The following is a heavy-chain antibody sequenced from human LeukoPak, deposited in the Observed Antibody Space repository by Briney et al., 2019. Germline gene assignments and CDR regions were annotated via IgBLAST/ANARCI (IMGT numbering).Heavy chain of an antibody. CDR3: ARHFAYSSSSFFDY. V-gene: IGHV4-59*08. Sequence: SESLSLTCRVSGGSVSNYYWSWIRQPPGKGLEWIGYVYYTGSTTYNPSLKSRVTMFEDKSKNQFSLRLYSVNVADTAVYYCARHFAYSSSSFFDYWGQGSLVTVSS. CDR2: VYYTGST. J-gene: IGHJ4*02. D-gene: IGHD6-6*01. CDR1: GGSVSNYY.